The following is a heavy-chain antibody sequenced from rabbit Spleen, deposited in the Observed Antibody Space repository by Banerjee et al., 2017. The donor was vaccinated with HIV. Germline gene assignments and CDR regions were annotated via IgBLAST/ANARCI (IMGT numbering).Heavy chain of an antibody. V-gene: IGHV1S40*01. CDR3: ARGADYAGGGGSGSGYNLRYLYL. D-gene: IGHD1-1*01. CDR1: GFSFNSGYD. J-gene: IGHJ4*01. CDR2: IYTGSRGST. Sequence: QSLEESGGGLVKPGASLTLTCKASGFSFNSGYDMCWVRQAPGKGLEWIACIYTGSRGSTYYASWAKGRFTISKTSSTTVTLQMTSLTAADTATYFCARGADYAGGGGSGSGYNLRYLYLWGQGTLVTVS.